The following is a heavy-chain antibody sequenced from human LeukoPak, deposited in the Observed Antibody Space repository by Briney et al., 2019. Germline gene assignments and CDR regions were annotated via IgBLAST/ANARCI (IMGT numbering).Heavy chain of an antibody. J-gene: IGHJ3*02. CDR3: ARGRMTTPVLWAFDI. D-gene: IGHD4-17*01. CDR2: IIPILGTA. CDR1: GGTFSSYA. Sequence: SVKVSCKASGGTFSSYAISWVRQAPGQGLEWMGGIIPILGTANYAQKFQGRVTITADKSTSTAYMELSSLRSEDTAVYYCARGRMTTPVLWAFDIWGQGTMVTVSS. V-gene: IGHV1-69*10.